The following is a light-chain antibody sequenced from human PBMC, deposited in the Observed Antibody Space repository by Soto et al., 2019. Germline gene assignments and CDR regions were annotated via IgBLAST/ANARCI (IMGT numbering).Light chain of an antibody. CDR2: GAS. CDR3: QQDRDSRT. V-gene: IGKV3-20*01. Sequence: EIVMTQSPATLSVSPGERATRSCRASQRWSRNLAWSQQKPGQAPRLLIYGASSRATGIPDRFSGSGSGTDFTLIISRLAPEDFVVYCCQQDRDSRTFGQGTKVDIK. J-gene: IGKJ1*01. CDR1: QRWSRN.